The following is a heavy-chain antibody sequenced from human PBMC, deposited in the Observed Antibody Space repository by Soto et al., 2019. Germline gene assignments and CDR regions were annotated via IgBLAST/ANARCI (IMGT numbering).Heavy chain of an antibody. CDR2: IYHSGST. V-gene: IGHV4-30-2*01. CDR3: AGVGVRGVIDF. CDR1: GGSISSGGYS. D-gene: IGHD3-10*01. Sequence: QLQLQESGSGLVKPSQTLSLTCAVSGGSISSGGYSWSWIRQPPGKGLEWIGYIYHSGSTYYNPSLKGRVTISVDRSKDQFSVKLSSVTAANTAVYYWAGVGVRGVIDFWGQGTLVTVSS. J-gene: IGHJ4*02.